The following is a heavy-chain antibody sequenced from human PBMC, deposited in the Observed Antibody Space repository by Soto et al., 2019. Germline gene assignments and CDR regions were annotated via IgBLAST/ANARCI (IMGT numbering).Heavy chain of an antibody. CDR3: APRSKSPHPCKLIDR. D-gene: IGHD1-1*01. CDR2: IIPIFGRA. CDR1: AATFSSYA. V-gene: IGHV1-69*06. Sequence: SVNGYCPASAATFSSYAISWVRHAPVQEIEWMGGIIPIFGRAIYSQKFQGRVTMTADKSTSPAYVEMSSLRSEDTAVYYCAPRSKSPHPCKLIDRWGRG. J-gene: IGHJ5*02.